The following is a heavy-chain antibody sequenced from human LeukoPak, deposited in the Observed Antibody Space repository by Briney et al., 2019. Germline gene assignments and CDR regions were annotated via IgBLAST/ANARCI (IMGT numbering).Heavy chain of an antibody. J-gene: IGHJ4*02. CDR3: AKQLGATRVFDY. CDR2: ISWNSGSI. CDR1: GFTFDDYA. D-gene: IGHD5-12*01. V-gene: IGHV3-9*01. Sequence: GGSLRLSCAASGFTFDDYAMHWVRQAPGKGLEGVSGISWNSGSIGYADSVKGRFTISRDNAKNSLYLQMNSLRAEDTALYYCAKQLGATRVFDYWGQGTLVTVSS.